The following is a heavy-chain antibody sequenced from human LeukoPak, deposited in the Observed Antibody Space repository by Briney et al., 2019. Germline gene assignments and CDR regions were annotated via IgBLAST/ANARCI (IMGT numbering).Heavy chain of an antibody. V-gene: IGHV1-69*04. CDR1: GGTFSSYA. J-gene: IGHJ5*02. D-gene: IGHD6-6*01. CDR2: IIPILGIA. CDR3: ARMEYSSSSPLFDP. Sequence: ASVKVSCKASGGTFSSYAISWVRQAPGQGLEWMGRIIPILGIANYAQKFQGRVTITADKSTSAAYMELGSLRSEDTVVYYCARMEYSSSSPLFDPWGQGTLVTVSS.